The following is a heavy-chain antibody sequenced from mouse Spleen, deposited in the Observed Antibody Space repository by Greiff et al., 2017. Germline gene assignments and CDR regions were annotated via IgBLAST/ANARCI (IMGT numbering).Heavy chain of an antibody. J-gene: IGHJ2*01. CDR1: GYTFTSYW. CDR3: ANYGYDGGYFDY. V-gene: IGHV1-55*01. CDR2: IYPGSGST. Sequence: VQLQQPGAELVKPGASVKMSCKASGYTFTSYWITWVKQRPGQGLEWIGDIYPGSGSTNYNEKFKSKATLTVDTSSSTAYMQLSSLTSEDSAVYYCANYGYDGGYFDYWGQGTTLTVSS. D-gene: IGHD2-2*01.